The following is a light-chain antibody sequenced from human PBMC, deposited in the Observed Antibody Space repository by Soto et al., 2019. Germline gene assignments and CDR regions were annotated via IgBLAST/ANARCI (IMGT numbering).Light chain of an antibody. CDR2: EVY. J-gene: IGLJ1*01. CDR3: NSYAGSNIV. V-gene: IGLV2-8*01. Sequence: QSALTQPPSASGSPGQSVTISCTGTSSDVGGYNYVSWYQQHPGQAPKLIIYEVYKRPSGVPDRFSGSKSRNTASLTVSGLQAEDEADYYCNSYAGSNIVFGTGTKLTVL. CDR1: SSDVGGYNY.